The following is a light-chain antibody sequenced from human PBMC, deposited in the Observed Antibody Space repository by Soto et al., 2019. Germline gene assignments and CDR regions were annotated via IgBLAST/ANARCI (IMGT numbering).Light chain of an antibody. CDR1: SSDIGAFTS. CDR2: DII. V-gene: IGLV2-14*03. CDR3: SSYSRTTTRVV. J-gene: IGLJ2*01. Sequence: QSALTQPASVSGSPGQSITISCTGTSSDIGAFTSVSWYQQHPGKAPKLIIYDIIHRPSGVSDRFSGSKSVNTASLTVSGLQPEDEANYYCSSYSRTTTRVVFGGGTKLTGL.